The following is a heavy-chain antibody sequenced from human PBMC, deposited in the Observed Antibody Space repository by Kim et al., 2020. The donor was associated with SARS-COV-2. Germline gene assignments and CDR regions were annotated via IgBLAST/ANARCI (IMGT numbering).Heavy chain of an antibody. Sequence: SETLSLTCTVSGGSISSSSYYWGWIRQPPGKGLEWIGSIYYSGSTYYNPSLKSRVTISVDTSKNQFSLKLSSVTAADTAVYYCARLYGSGSYYTKHPYNWFDPWGQGTLVTVSS. J-gene: IGHJ5*02. CDR2: IYYSGST. CDR1: GGSISSSSYY. D-gene: IGHD3-10*01. V-gene: IGHV4-39*01. CDR3: ARLYGSGSYYTKHPYNWFDP.